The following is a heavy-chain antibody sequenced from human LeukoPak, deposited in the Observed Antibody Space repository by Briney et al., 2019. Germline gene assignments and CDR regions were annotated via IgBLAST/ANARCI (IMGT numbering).Heavy chain of an antibody. CDR3: ARDPSLGLHCYDSSCSTYYFDY. V-gene: IGHV1-18*01. CDR2: ICAYNCKT. J-gene: IGHJ4*02. D-gene: IGHD3-22*01. Sequence: AAVNVSRQSSRYTFTSYGIRWVRPAPGQGREGMGWICAYNCKTNFAQKLQGRVTMTTDTSTSTAYMELRSLRSDDTAVYYCARDPSLGLHCYDSSCSTYYFDYWGQGTLVTVSS. CDR1: RYTFTSYG.